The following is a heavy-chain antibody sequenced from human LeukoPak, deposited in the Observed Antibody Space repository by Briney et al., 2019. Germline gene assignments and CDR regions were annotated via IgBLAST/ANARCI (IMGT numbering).Heavy chain of an antibody. CDR2: VYPGDSDT. D-gene: IGHD1-26*01. J-gene: IGHJ4*02. CDR1: RYHFLSYW. Sequence: GASLQSYLYRSRYHFLSYWIGWVREKPGTGLESFGIVYPGDSDTTYSPSFQGQVPISAEKSISTAYLQWSSLKASDSAMYYCARPSGSYYIDYWGQGTLVTVSS. CDR3: ARPSGSYYIDY. V-gene: IGHV5-51*01.